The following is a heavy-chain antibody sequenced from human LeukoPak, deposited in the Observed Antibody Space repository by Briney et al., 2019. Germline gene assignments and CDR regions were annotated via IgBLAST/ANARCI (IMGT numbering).Heavy chain of an antibody. CDR2: INPNSGGT. Sequence: ASVKVSCKASGYTFTGYYMHWVRQAPGQGLEWMGRINPNSGGTNYAQKFQGRVTMTRDTSISTAYMELSRLRSDDTAVYYCARDLKLEREQSDYWGQGTLVTVSS. V-gene: IGHV1-2*06. CDR1: GYTFTGYY. D-gene: IGHD1-1*01. J-gene: IGHJ4*02. CDR3: ARDLKLEREQSDY.